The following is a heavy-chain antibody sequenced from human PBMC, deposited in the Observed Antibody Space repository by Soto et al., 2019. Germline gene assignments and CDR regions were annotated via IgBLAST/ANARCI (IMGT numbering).Heavy chain of an antibody. Sequence: QVQLVQSGAEVKKPGASVKVSCKASGYTFTSYGISWVRQAPGQGLEWMGWISAYNGNTNYAQKLQGRVTMPTDTSTSTAYMELRSLRSDDTAVYYCAGVFLRRAAAGTHLLDYWGQGTLVTVSS. CDR1: GYTFTSYG. V-gene: IGHV1-18*01. J-gene: IGHJ4*02. D-gene: IGHD6-13*01. CDR2: ISAYNGNT. CDR3: AGVFLRRAAAGTHLLDY.